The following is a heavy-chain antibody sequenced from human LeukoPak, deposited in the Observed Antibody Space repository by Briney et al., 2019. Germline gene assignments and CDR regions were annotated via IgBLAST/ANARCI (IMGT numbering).Heavy chain of an antibody. CDR2: INPSGGST. CDR1: GYTFTRYY. J-gene: IGHJ4*02. D-gene: IGHD6-19*01. CDR3: ARDLGSGWYYFDY. Sequence: ASVKVSCKASGYTFTRYYIHWLRQAPGQGLEWMGAINPSGGSTNYAQKFRDRVTMTRDTSTSTVYMELSSLRSEDTAVYYCARDLGSGWYYFDYWGQGTLVTASS. V-gene: IGHV1-46*01.